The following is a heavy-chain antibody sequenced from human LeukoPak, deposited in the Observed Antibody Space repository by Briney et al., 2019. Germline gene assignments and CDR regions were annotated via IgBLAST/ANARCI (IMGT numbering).Heavy chain of an antibody. CDR3: ARQRQYQLLLGWFDP. V-gene: IGHV4-39*01. CDR2: IYYSGST. CDR1: GGSISSSDYS. Sequence: SETLSLTCTVSGGSISSSDYSWGWIRQPPGKGLEWIGSIYYSGSTYYNPSLKSRVTISVDTSKNQFSLKLSSVTAADTAVYYCARQRQYQLLLGWFDPWGQGTLVTVSS. J-gene: IGHJ5*02. D-gene: IGHD2-2*01.